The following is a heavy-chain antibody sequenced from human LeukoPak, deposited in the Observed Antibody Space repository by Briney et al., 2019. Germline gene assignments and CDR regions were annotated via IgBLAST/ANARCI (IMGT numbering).Heavy chain of an antibody. J-gene: IGHJ6*02. CDR2: ISYDGSNK. CDR3: AKGVSSGNSGRHYYYYYGMDV. CDR1: GFTFSSYG. D-gene: IGHD4-23*01. V-gene: IGHV3-30*18. Sequence: GGSLRLSCAASGFTFSSYGMHWVRQAPGKGLEWVAVISYDGSNKYYADSVKGRFTISRDNSKNTLYLQMNSLRAEDTAVYYCAKGVSSGNSGRHYYYYYGMDVWGQGTTVTVSS.